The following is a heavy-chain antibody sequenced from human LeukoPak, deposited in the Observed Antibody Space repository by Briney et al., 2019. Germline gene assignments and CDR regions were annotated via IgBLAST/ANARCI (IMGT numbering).Heavy chain of an antibody. CDR1: GFTFDDYA. CDR3: AKAANHYYYYYMDV. J-gene: IGHJ6*03. CDR2: ISWDGGST. Sequence: GGSLRLSCAASGFTFDDYAMHWVRQAPGKGLEWVSLISWDGGSTYYADSVKGRFTISRDNSKNSLYLQMNSLRAEDTALYYCAKAANHYYYYYMDVWGKGTTVTVSS. V-gene: IGHV3-43D*03.